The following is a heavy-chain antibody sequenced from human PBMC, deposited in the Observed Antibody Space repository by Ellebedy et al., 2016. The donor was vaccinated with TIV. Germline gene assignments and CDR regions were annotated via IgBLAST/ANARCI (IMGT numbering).Heavy chain of an antibody. CDR3: ARVSPNPVGYCRGGSCYFDF. D-gene: IGHD2-15*01. CDR1: GDSISSGYY. V-gene: IGHV4-38-2*02. J-gene: IGHJ4*02. Sequence: MPGGSLRLSCSVSGDSISSGYYWGWIRQPPGKGLEWIGNIYHSGSTYYNPSFRSRVTISVDTSKSQLSLKLRSVTAADTAVYYCARVSPNPVGYCRGGSCYFDFWGRGALVTVSS. CDR2: IYHSGST.